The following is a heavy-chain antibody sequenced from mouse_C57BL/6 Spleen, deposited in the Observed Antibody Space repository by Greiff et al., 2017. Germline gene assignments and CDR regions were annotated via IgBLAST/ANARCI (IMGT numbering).Heavy chain of an antibody. D-gene: IGHD1-1*01. J-gene: IGHJ4*01. CDR1: GYAFSSYW. CDR3: ARSPHYYGSSYCAMDY. V-gene: IGHV1-80*01. Sequence: QVHVKQSGAELVKPGASVKISCKASGYAFSSYWMNWVKQRPGKGLEWIGQIYPGDGDTNYNGKFKGKATLTADKSSSTAYMQLSSLTSEDSAVYFCARSPHYYGSSYCAMDYWGQGTSVTVSS. CDR2: IYPGDGDT.